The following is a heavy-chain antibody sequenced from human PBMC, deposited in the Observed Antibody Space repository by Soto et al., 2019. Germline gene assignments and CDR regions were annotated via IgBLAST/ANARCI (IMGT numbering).Heavy chain of an antibody. CDR3: ARSGDTAMVTSNYYYGMDV. CDR1: GYTFTGYY. Sequence: QVQLVQSGAEVKKPGASVKVSCKASGYTFTGYYMHWVRQAPGQGLEWMGWINPNSGGTNYAQKFQGRVTMTRDTSISTAYMELSRLRSDDTAVYYCARSGDTAMVTSNYYYGMDVWGQGTTVTVSS. D-gene: IGHD5-18*01. V-gene: IGHV1-2*02. J-gene: IGHJ6*02. CDR2: INPNSGGT.